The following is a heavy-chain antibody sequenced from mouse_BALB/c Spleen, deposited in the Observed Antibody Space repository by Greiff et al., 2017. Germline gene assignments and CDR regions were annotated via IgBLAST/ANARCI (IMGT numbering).Heavy chain of an antibody. CDR3: AREGGYYLAY. J-gene: IGHJ3*01. CDR1: GFTFSSFG. D-gene: IGHD2-3*01. Sequence: EVHLVESGGGLVQPGGSRKLSCAASGFTFSSFGMHWVRQAPEKGLEWVAYISSGSSTIYYADTVKGRFTISRDNPKNTLFLQMTSLRSEDTAMYYCAREGGYYLAYWGQGTLVTVSA. V-gene: IGHV5-17*02. CDR2: ISSGSSTI.